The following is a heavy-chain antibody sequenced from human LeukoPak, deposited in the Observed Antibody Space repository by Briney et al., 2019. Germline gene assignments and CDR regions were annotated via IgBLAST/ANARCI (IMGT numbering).Heavy chain of an antibody. Sequence: NPGGSLRLSCAASGFTFSSYSMNWVRQAPGKGLEWVSSISSSSGYIYYADSVKGRFTISRDNAKNSLYLQMNSLRAEDTAVYYCARPHYGDFGDDAFDIWGQGTMVTVSS. CDR1: GFTFSSYS. D-gene: IGHD4-17*01. CDR3: ARPHYGDFGDDAFDI. CDR2: ISSSSGYI. J-gene: IGHJ3*02. V-gene: IGHV3-21*01.